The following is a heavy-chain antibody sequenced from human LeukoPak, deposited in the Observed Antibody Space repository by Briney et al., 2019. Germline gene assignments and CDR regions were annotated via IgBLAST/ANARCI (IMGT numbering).Heavy chain of an antibody. J-gene: IGHJ4*02. Sequence: GGSLRLSCAASGFTFSSYAMSWVRQAPGPGLEWVSAISGSGGSTYYADSVKGRFTISRDNSKNTLYLQMNSLRAEDTAVYYCAKDLWFGEFYFDYWGQGTLVTVSS. CDR1: GFTFSSYA. CDR2: ISGSGGST. V-gene: IGHV3-23*01. D-gene: IGHD3-10*01. CDR3: AKDLWFGEFYFDY.